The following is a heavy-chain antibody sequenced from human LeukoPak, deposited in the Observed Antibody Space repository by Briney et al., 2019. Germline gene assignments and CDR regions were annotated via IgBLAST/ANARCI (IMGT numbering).Heavy chain of an antibody. J-gene: IGHJ4*02. Sequence: ASVKVSCKASGYTFTSYGISWVRQAPGQGLEWMGWISAYNGNTNYAQKLQGRVTMTTDTSTSTAYMEPRSLRSDDTAVYYCARDAYYDILTGYSPIRYFDYWGQGTLVTVSS. CDR1: GYTFTSYG. V-gene: IGHV1-18*01. CDR3: ARDAYYDILTGYSPIRYFDY. D-gene: IGHD3-9*01. CDR2: ISAYNGNT.